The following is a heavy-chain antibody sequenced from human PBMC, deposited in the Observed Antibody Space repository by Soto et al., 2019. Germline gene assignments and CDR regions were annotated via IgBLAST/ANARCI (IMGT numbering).Heavy chain of an antibody. CDR3: AREGDVPYYYYGMDV. Sequence: ASVKVSCKTSGYTFTSYGISWVRQAPGQGLEWLGWISGYDGRTNLAQKVQDRVTMSTDTSTSTVYMELRSLRSDDTAMYYCAREGDVPYYYYGMDVWGQGTTVTVSS. V-gene: IGHV1-18*01. CDR1: GYTFTSYG. CDR2: ISGYDGRT. J-gene: IGHJ6*02. D-gene: IGHD2-21*02.